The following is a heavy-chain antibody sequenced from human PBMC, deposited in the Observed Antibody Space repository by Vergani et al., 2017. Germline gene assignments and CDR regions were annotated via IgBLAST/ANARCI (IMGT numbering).Heavy chain of an antibody. D-gene: IGHD3-3*01. CDR2: IWFDGSNK. CDR1: VFTFSSYG. CDR3: ARDWSGSGLGDY. Sequence: QVQLVESGGGVVQPGRSLRLSCAASVFTFSSYGMHWVRQAPGKGLEWVAVIWFDGSNKYYADSVKGRFTISRDNSKNTLYLQMNSVRAEDTAVYYCARDWSGSGLGDYWGQGTLVTVSS. J-gene: IGHJ4*02. V-gene: IGHV3-33*01.